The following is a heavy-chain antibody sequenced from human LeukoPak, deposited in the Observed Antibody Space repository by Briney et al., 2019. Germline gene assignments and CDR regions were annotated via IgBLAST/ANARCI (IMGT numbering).Heavy chain of an antibody. CDR3: ARDCSSTSCYWNAFDI. CDR2: IYYSGST. D-gene: IGHD2-2*01. J-gene: IGHJ3*02. Sequence: SETLSLTCTVSGGSISSYYWSWIRQPPGKGLEWIGYIYYSGSTNYNPSLKRRVTISVDTSKNQFSLKLSSVTAADTAVYYCARDCSSTSCYWNAFDIWGQGTMVTVSS. CDR1: GGSISSYY. V-gene: IGHV4-59*01.